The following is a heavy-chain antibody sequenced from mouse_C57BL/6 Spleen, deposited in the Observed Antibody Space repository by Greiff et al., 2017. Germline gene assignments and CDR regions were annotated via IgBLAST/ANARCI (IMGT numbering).Heavy chain of an antibody. V-gene: IGHV5-9-1*02. CDR2: ISSGGDYI. J-gene: IGHJ3*01. CDR1: GFTFSNYA. CDR3: TRVYSKENSWLAY. D-gene: IGHD2-5*01. Sequence: EVKLVESGEGLVKPGGSLKLSCAASGFTFSNYAMSWVRQTQEKGLEWVAYISSGGDYIAYADTVKGRFTISRDNARNTLYLQMSRLKSEDTAIYYCTRVYSKENSWLAYWGQGTLVTVSS.